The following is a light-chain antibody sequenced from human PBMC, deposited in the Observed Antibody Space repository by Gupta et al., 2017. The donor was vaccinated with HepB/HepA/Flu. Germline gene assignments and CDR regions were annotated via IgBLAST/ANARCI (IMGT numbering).Light chain of an antibody. CDR1: QSISVY. CDR3: QQSYYTPKT. Sequence: DVQMTPSPPSLSASVGDRVTITCRASQSISVYVNWYQQKPGKAPKLLIYGASRVKSGVPSRFSGSGYGTEFTLTISSLQPEDFGNYYCQQSYYTPKTFGQGTKVEV. CDR2: GAS. J-gene: IGKJ1*01. V-gene: IGKV1-39*01.